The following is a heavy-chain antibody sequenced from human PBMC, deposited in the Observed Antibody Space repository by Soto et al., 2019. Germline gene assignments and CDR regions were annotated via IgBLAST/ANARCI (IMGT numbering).Heavy chain of an antibody. Sequence: VASVKVSCKASGYTFTSYYMHWVRQAPGQGLEWMGWISAYNGNTNYAQKLQGRVTMTTDTSTSTAYMELRSLRSDDTAVYYCARDRLEVGSWYYYWGQGTLVTVSS. CDR1: GYTFTSYY. J-gene: IGHJ4*02. CDR3: ARDRLEVGSWYYY. CDR2: ISAYNGNT. D-gene: IGHD6-13*01. V-gene: IGHV1-18*04.